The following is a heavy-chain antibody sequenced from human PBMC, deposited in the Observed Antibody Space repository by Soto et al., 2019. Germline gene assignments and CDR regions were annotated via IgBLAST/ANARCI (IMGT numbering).Heavy chain of an antibody. Sequence: GASVKVSCKASGYTFTSYYMHWVRQAPGQGLEWMGIINPSGGSTSYAQKFQGRVTMTRDTSTSTVYMELSSLRSEDTAVYYCARDDSHILTRGYYYYYYMDVWGKGTTVTVSS. CDR1: GYTFTSYY. D-gene: IGHD2-21*01. CDR2: INPSGGST. V-gene: IGHV1-46*03. CDR3: ARDDSHILTRGYYYYYYMDV. J-gene: IGHJ6*03.